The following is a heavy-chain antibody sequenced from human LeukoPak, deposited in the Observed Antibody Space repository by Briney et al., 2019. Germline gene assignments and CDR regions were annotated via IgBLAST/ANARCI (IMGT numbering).Heavy chain of an antibody. V-gene: IGHV4-34*01. Sequence: SETLSLTCAIYGGSFSGYYWSWIRQPPGKGLEWIGEINHSGSTNYNPSLKSRVTISVDTSKNQFSLKLSSVTAADTAVYYCARLEAGPWGQGTVVTVSS. J-gene: IGHJ5*02. CDR2: INHSGST. CDR3: ARLEAGP. D-gene: IGHD6-19*01. CDR1: GGSFSGYY.